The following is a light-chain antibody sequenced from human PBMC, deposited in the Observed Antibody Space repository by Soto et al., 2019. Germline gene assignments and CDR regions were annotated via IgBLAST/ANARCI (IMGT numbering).Light chain of an antibody. V-gene: IGKV1-39*01. CDR2: ATD. Sequence: DIQMTQSPSSLSASVGDRVTITCRASQTITNYLNWYQQQSGKAPKLLIYATDTLQSGVPSRFSGSGSGTDYTLTISSLQPEDFATYYCQQSYNTPQTFGQVTKVDI. CDR3: QQSYNTPQT. J-gene: IGKJ1*01. CDR1: QTITNY.